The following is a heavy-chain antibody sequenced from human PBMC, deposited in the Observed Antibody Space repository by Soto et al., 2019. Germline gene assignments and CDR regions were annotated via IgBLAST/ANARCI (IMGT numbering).Heavy chain of an antibody. CDR1: GYTFTGFY. J-gene: IGHJ6*02. CDR2: INPSIGDT. Sequence: ASVKVSCKTSGYTFTGFYIHWVRQAPGQGLEWMGWINPSIGDTEYALKFQGRVTMTGDTSSSTAYMALSTLRSDDTAVYYCARGYSTGWANIFYYYAMDVWGQGTTVTVSS. D-gene: IGHD6-19*01. V-gene: IGHV1-2*02. CDR3: ARGYSTGWANIFYYYAMDV.